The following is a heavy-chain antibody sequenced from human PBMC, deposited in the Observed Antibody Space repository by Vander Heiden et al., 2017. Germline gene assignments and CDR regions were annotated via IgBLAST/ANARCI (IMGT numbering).Heavy chain of an antibody. J-gene: IGHJ3*02. CDR3: ARSDAFDI. CDR2: ISGSATTI. CDR1: EFTFNTYS. V-gene: IGHV3-48*01. Sequence: EVQLVESGGALVQPGGSLRLSCAASEFTFNTYSMTWVRQAPGKGLEWVSYISGSATTIYYSDSAKGRFTISRDNAKNSLYLQMNSLTAEDTAVYYCARSDAFDIWGQGTRVTVSS.